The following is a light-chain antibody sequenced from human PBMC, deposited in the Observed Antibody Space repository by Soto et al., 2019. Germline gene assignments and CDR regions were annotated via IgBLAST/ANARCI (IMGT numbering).Light chain of an antibody. CDR3: QQYNNWPPAT. V-gene: IGKV3-15*01. CDR1: QSVSSN. Sequence: EIVMTQSPATLSVSPGERATLSCRASQSVSSNLAWYQQKPGQAPRLLIYGASTRATGIPARFSGSGSGTDFTLTLSSLQSEDFAVYYCQQYNNWPPATFGQGTKLQIK. J-gene: IGKJ2*01. CDR2: GAS.